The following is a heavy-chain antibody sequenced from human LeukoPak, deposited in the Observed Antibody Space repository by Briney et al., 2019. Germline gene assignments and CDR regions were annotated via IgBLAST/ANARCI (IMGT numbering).Heavy chain of an antibody. CDR1: GGSISSSRYY. J-gene: IGHJ3*02. D-gene: IGHD5/OR15-5a*01. CDR2: IFYSGNT. V-gene: IGHV4-39*07. CDR3: AREIVSYGAFDI. Sequence: SETLSLTCNVSGGSISSSRYYWGWIRQPPGKGLEWIGTIFYSGNTYYNPSLKSRVTISVDTSKNQFSLKLSSVSAADTAVYYCAREIVSYGAFDIWGQGTMVTVSS.